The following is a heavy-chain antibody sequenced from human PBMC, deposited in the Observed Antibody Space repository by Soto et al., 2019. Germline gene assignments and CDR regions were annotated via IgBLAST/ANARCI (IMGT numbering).Heavy chain of an antibody. CDR2: ISYDGSNK. D-gene: IGHD3-10*01. J-gene: IGHJ4*02. CDR1: GFPFSNYG. Sequence: GGSPRLPLAASGFPFSNYGMHLFRQAPGKGLEWVAVISYDGSNKYYADSVKGRFTISRDNSKNTLYLQMNSLRAEDTAVYYCVRGGRPFDYWGQGTLVTVSS. V-gene: IGHV3-30*03. CDR3: VRGGRPFDY.